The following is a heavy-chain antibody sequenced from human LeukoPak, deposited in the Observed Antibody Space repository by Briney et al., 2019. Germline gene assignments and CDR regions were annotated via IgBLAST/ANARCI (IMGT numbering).Heavy chain of an antibody. Sequence: PSETLSLTCTVSGGSISSSRTYYWGGVRQSPGKGLEWIGSIYYSGSTFFNPSLKSRVTISVDTSKNQFSLKLSSVTAADTAVYYCARDFYGSGIYFDYWGQESLVTVSS. CDR1: GGSISSSRTYY. D-gene: IGHD3-10*01. CDR2: IYYSGST. CDR3: ARDFYGSGIYFDY. J-gene: IGHJ4*02. V-gene: IGHV4-39*07.